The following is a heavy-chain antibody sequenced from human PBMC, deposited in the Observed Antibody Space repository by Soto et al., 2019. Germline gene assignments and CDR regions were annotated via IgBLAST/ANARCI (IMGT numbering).Heavy chain of an antibody. CDR1: GFTVSSNY. CDR2: IYSGGST. D-gene: IGHD5-12*01. Sequence: VGSLRLSCAASGFTVSSNYMSWVRQAPGKGLEWVSVIYSGGSTYYADSVKGRFTISRDNSKNTLYLQMNSLRAEDTAVYYCAKGRGYSGYFNGEIDSWGQGILVTVSS. V-gene: IGHV3-53*01. J-gene: IGHJ4*02. CDR3: AKGRGYSGYFNGEIDS.